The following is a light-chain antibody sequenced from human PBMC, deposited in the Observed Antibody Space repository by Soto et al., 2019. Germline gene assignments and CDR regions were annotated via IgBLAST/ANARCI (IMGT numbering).Light chain of an antibody. Sequence: EIVLTQSPGTLSLSPGEIATLSCSASQSVSSNYLAWYQQKPGQAPRLLIYGASSRATGIPDRFSGSGSGTDFPLTISRLEPEDFAVYYWQQYGSSPWITFGQGTRLEIK. CDR3: QQYGSSPWIT. V-gene: IGKV3-20*01. J-gene: IGKJ5*01. CDR1: QSVSSNY. CDR2: GAS.